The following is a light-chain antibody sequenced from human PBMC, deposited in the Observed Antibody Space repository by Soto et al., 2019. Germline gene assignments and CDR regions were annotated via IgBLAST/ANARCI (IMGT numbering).Light chain of an antibody. CDR1: SSDVGGYNY. J-gene: IGLJ2*01. CDR2: EVS. CDR3: SSYPASKNYVV. Sequence: QSVLTQPPSASGSPGQSVTISCTGTSSDVGGYNYVSWYQQHPGKAPKLMIYEVSKRPSGVPDRFSGSKSGNTASLTVSGLQVGDGGGYYRSSYPASKNYVVFGGGPKLPVL. V-gene: IGLV2-8*01.